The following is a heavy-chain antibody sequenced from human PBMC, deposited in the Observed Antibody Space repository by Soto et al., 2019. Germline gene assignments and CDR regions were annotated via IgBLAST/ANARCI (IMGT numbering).Heavy chain of an antibody. CDR3: GRDPGYGALDY. Sequence: EVQLVDSGGDLVQPGGSLRLSGAASGFTFSHYWMTWVRQAPGKGLEWVANINQDGSVKTYLDSMKGRLTISRDNAQDSLYLQMDSLRAEDTAVYYCGRDPGYGALDYWGQGTLVTVSA. J-gene: IGHJ4*02. CDR2: INQDGSVK. D-gene: IGHD4-17*01. V-gene: IGHV3-7*01. CDR1: GFTFSHYW.